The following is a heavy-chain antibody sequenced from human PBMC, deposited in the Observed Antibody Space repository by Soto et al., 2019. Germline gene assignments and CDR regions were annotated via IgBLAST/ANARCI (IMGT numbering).Heavy chain of an antibody. CDR2: IYYSGST. V-gene: IGHV4-59*01. J-gene: IGHJ4*02. CDR3: ARITHDYYDSSGYYHDVVLFDY. D-gene: IGHD3-22*01. Sequence: SETLSLTCTVSGGSISSYYCSWIRQPPGKGLEWIGYIYYSGSTNYNPSLKSRVTISVDTSKNQFSLKLSSVTAADTAVYYCARITHDYYDSSGYYHDVVLFDYWGQGTLVTVSS. CDR1: GGSISSYY.